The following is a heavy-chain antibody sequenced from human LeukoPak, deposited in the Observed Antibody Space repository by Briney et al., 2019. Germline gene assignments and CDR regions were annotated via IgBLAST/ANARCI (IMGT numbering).Heavy chain of an antibody. CDR1: GGSISSSSYY. CDR3: ARRMLRGVGAFDI. Sequence: SETLSLTCTVSGGSISSSSYYWGWIRQPPGKGLEWIGSIYYSGSTYYNPSLKSRVTISVDTSKNQFSLKLSSVTAADTAVYYCARRMLRGVGAFDIWGQGTMVTVSS. D-gene: IGHD3-10*02. CDR2: IYYSGST. V-gene: IGHV4-39*01. J-gene: IGHJ3*02.